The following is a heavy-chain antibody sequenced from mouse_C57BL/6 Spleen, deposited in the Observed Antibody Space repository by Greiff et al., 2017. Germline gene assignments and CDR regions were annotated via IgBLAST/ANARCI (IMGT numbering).Heavy chain of an antibody. CDR1: GYTFTDYE. J-gene: IGHJ2*01. D-gene: IGHD4-1*01. CDR2: IDPETGGT. Sequence: VQLQQSGAELVRPGASVTLSCKASGYTFTDYEMHWVKQTPVHGLEWIGAIDPETGGTAYNQKFKGKAILTADKSSSTAYMELRSLTSEDSAVYYFTRANWDYYWGQGTTLTVSA. V-gene: IGHV1-15*01. CDR3: TRANWDYY.